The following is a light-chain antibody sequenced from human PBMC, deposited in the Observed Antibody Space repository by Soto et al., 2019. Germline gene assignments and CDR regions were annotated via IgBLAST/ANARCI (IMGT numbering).Light chain of an antibody. CDR3: MEALQTPT. V-gene: IGKV2-28*01. Sequence: DIVMTQSPLSLPVTPGEPASISCRSSQSLLHSNGYNYLDWYLQKPGQSPQLLIYLGSNRASGGPDRFSGSGSGTDFTLKISRGEAEDVGVYYCMEALQTPTFGGGTKVDIK. CDR1: QSLLHSNGYNY. J-gene: IGKJ4*01. CDR2: LGS.